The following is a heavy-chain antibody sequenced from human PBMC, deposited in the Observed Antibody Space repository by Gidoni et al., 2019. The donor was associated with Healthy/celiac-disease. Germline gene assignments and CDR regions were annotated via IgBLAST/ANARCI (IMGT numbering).Heavy chain of an antibody. D-gene: IGHD4-17*01. J-gene: IGHJ4*02. CDR1: GGTFSSYA. V-gene: IGHV1-69*01. CDR2: IIPIFGTA. CDR3: ARVGMTTVVTSSYYFDY. Sequence: GVKKPGSSVKVSCKASGGTFSSYAISWVRQAPGQGLEWMGGIIPIFGTANYAQKFQGRVTITADESTSTAYMELSSLRSEDTAVYYCARVGMTTVVTSSYYFDYWGQETLVTVSS.